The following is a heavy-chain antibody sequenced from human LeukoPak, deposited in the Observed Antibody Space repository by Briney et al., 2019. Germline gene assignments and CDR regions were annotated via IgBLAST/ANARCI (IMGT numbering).Heavy chain of an antibody. J-gene: IGHJ4*02. V-gene: IGHV3-23*01. CDR2: ITDSGDKT. CDR1: GFTFSSYA. CDR3: ARRTYSSGWHHGY. Sequence: GGSLRLSCAASGFTFSSYAMTWVRQAPGKGLEWVSSITDSGDKTQSADSVKGRFTISRDNSKNTLYLQMNSLGAEDTAVYYCARRTYSSGWHHGYWGQGTLVTVSS. D-gene: IGHD6-19*01.